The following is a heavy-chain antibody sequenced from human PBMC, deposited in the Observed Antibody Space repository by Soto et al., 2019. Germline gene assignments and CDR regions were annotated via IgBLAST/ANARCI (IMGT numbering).Heavy chain of an antibody. CDR2: MNPNSGNT. V-gene: IGHV1-8*01. CDR3: ARGVIVVVPAAHPLDY. Sequence: GASVKVSCKASGYTFTSYDINWVRQATGQGLEWMGWMNPNSGNTGYAQKFQGRVTMTRNTSISTAYMELSSLRSEDTAVYYCARGVIVVVPAAHPLDYWGQGTLVTVSS. J-gene: IGHJ4*02. D-gene: IGHD2-2*01. CDR1: GYTFTSYD.